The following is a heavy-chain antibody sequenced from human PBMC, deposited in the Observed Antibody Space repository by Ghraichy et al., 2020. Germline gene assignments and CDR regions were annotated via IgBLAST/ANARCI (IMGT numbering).Heavy chain of an antibody. Sequence: ASVKVSCKASGATFTSHYIHLERQSPLQLVEWMGWINPNSGGTNYAQKFQGRVTMTRDTSISTAYMEMSRLRYDDTAVYYCARDPVECEQPAADYWGKVTLVTVSS. CDR2: INPNSGGT. D-gene: IGHD3-3*01. J-gene: IGHJ4*02. CDR3: ARDPVECEQPAADY. CDR1: GATFTSHY. V-gene: IGHV1-2*02.